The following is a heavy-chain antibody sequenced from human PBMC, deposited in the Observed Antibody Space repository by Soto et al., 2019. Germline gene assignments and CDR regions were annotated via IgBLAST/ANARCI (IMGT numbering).Heavy chain of an antibody. CDR2: IHRSRGT. Sequence: QVQLQESGPGLVSPLGTLSLTCAVSGGSINTDSWWTWVRQPPGKGLEWIGEIHRSRGTNYNSSLKSRVTISIDRSTNHFSLRLYSVTAADTAAYYCASREEARPFWGQGTLVTVSS. D-gene: IGHD6-6*01. CDR3: ASREEARPF. CDR1: GGSINTDSW. V-gene: IGHV4-4*02. J-gene: IGHJ4*02.